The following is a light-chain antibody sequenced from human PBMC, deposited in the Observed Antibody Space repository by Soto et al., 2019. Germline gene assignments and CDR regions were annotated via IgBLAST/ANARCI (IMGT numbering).Light chain of an antibody. CDR3: SSYGGSYTFERV. Sequence: QSALTQPRSVSGSPGQSVTISCTATSSDVGGYNYVSWYQQHPGKAPKLMIYDVNKRPSGVPDRFSGSKSGNTASLTISGLQAEDEADYSCSSYGGSYTFERVFGGGTQLTVL. V-gene: IGLV2-11*01. J-gene: IGLJ2*01. CDR1: SSDVGGYNY. CDR2: DVN.